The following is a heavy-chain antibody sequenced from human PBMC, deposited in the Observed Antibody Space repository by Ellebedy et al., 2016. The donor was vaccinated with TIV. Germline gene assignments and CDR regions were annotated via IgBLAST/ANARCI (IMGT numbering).Heavy chain of an antibody. CDR1: GFTFSSYG. Sequence: PGGSLRLSCAASGFTFSSYGMHWVRQAPGKGLVWVSRINGDGSSTNYTDSAKGRFTISRDNPKSTLYLQMNSLRAEDTAVYHCARIHGDRDDYWGQGTLVTVSS. D-gene: IGHD7-27*01. J-gene: IGHJ4*02. CDR3: ARIHGDRDDY. CDR2: INGDGSST. V-gene: IGHV3-74*01.